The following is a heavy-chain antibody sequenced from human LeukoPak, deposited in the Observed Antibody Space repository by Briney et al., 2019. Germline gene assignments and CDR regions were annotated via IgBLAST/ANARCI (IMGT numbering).Heavy chain of an antibody. Sequence: GRSLRLSCAASGFTFSYYTMHWVRQAPGKGLEWVAFIWSDGSNKYHADSVKGRFTISRDNSKDTLYLQMNSLRAEDTAVYYCARDKGTTCIDNWGQGALVTVSS. V-gene: IGHV3-33*08. CDR3: ARDKGTTCIDN. CDR2: IWSDGSNK. CDR1: GFTFSYYT. J-gene: IGHJ4*02. D-gene: IGHD4-17*01.